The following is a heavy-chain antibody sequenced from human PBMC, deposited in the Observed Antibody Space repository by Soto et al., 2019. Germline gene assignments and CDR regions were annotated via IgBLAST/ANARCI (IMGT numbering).Heavy chain of an antibody. CDR1: GGTFSSYT. D-gene: IGHD6-6*01. J-gene: IGHJ6*03. CDR3: ARESVLSIAGRPPSDYYYYYMDV. Sequence: GASVKVSCKASGGTFSSYTISWVRQAPGQGLEWMGRIIPILGIANYAQKFQGRVTITADKSTSTAYMELSSLRSEDTAVYYCARESVLSIAGRPPSDYYYYYMDVWGKGTTVTVSS. CDR2: IIPILGIA. V-gene: IGHV1-69*04.